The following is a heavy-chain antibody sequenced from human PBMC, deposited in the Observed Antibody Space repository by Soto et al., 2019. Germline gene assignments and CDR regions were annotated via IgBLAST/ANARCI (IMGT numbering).Heavy chain of an antibody. Sequence: GGSLRLSCAASGFTFSGSSMHWVRQASGKGLEWVGRIRSKANSYATAYAASVKGRFTISRDDSKNTAYLQMNSLKTEDTAVYYCTADLRRALGAPLNSWGQGTLVTVSS. D-gene: IGHD1-26*01. CDR2: IRSKANSYAT. J-gene: IGHJ4*02. CDR1: GFTFSGSS. V-gene: IGHV3-73*01. CDR3: TADLRRALGAPLNS.